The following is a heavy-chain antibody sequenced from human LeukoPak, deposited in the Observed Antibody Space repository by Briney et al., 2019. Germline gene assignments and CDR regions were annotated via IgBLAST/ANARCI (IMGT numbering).Heavy chain of an antibody. Sequence: GGSLRLSCAASGFTFSSYAMSWVRQAPGKGLEWVSSIAGSGRHTYYADSVNGGFTISTDNSKNTLYLQMNSLRAEDTAVYYCARTPYDSSGYTAPYWHFDLWGRGTLVTVSS. CDR2: IAGSGRHT. J-gene: IGHJ2*01. CDR1: GFTFSSYA. CDR3: ARTPYDSSGYTAPYWHFDL. V-gene: IGHV3-23*01. D-gene: IGHD3-22*01.